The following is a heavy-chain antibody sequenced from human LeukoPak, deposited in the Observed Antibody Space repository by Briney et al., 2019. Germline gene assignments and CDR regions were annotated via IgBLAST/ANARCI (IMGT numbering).Heavy chain of an antibody. D-gene: IGHD5-12*01. CDR3: ARWGQTSGYYYVDN. J-gene: IGHJ4*02. CDR1: GFTLSSNW. V-gene: IGHV3-7*01. CDR2: KKQDGSVT. Sequence: GGSLRLSCGASGFTLSSNWMTWVRQAPGRGREWVASKKQDGSVTYYVDSVKGRFTIYRDSAGNSLSLQMDSLRVEDTAVYFCARWGQTSGYYYVDNWGQGTLVTVSS.